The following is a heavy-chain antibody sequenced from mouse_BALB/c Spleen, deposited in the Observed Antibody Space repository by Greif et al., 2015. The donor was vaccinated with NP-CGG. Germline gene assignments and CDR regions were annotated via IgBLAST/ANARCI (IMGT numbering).Heavy chain of an antibody. J-gene: IGHJ4*01. Sequence: EVKLMESGPELVKPGASVKISCKASGYSFTGYFMNWVKQSHGKSLEWIGRINPYNGDTFYNQKFKGKATLTVDKSSSTAHMERLSLTAEDSAVYYCGRSEVRPYAMDYWGQGTSVTVSS. D-gene: IGHD2-14*01. CDR2: INPYNGDT. CDR1: GYSFTGYF. V-gene: IGHV1-37*01. CDR3: GRSEVRPYAMDY.